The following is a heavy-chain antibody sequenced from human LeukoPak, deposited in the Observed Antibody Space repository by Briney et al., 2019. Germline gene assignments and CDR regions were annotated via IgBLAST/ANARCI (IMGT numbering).Heavy chain of an antibody. CDR3: ARHIGGGIEDMDV. V-gene: IGHV4-59*08. Sequence: ASETLSLTCTVSGGSIGTYYWSWIRQSPGKGLEWIGYIYVTGTRYNPYLQSRVAISVDRSRNQFFLKMSSVTAADTAVYYCARHIGGGIEDMDVWGKGTKVIVSS. J-gene: IGHJ6*03. CDR2: IYVTGT. D-gene: IGHD3-16*02. CDR1: GGSIGTYY.